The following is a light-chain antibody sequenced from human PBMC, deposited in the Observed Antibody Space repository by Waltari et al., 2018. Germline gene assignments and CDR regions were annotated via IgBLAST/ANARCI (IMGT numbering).Light chain of an antibody. J-gene: IGKJ2*01. CDR1: QSILTW. V-gene: IGKV1-5*03. CDR3: QQYHDYSA. CDR2: KAF. Sequence: DTQMTQSPSTLSASVGDRVTIPCRASQSILTWLAWYQQKPGKAPRLLIYKAFNLESGVQGRFSGSASGTEFNLTISSLQPDDSATYYCQQYHDYSAFGQGTKLEIK.